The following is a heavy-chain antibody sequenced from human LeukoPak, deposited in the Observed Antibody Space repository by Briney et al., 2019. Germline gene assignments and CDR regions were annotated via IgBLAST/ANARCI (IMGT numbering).Heavy chain of an antibody. V-gene: IGHV1-2*02. CDR3: ARDFWSGSAHFDY. Sequence: GASVKVSCKASGYTFTGYYMHWVRQAPGQGLEWMGWINPNSGGTNYAQKFQGRVTMTRDTSNSTAYMELSRLRSDDTAVYYCARDFWSGSAHFDYWGQGTLVTVSS. CDR2: INPNSGGT. CDR1: GYTFTGYY. D-gene: IGHD3-3*01. J-gene: IGHJ4*02.